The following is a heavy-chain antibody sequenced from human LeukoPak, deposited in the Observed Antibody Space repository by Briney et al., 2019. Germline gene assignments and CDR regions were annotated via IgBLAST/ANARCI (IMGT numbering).Heavy chain of an antibody. Sequence: SVKVSCKASGGTFSSYAISWVRQAPGQGLEWMGGIIPIFGTANYVQKFQGRVTITTDESTSTAYMELNSLRSEDTAVHYCARGGPFRGVALGPHKNWFDPWGPGTLVPVS. V-gene: IGHV1-69*05. CDR1: GGTFSSYA. J-gene: IGHJ5*02. CDR2: IIPIFGTA. D-gene: IGHD3-10*01. CDR3: ARGGPFRGVALGPHKNWFDP.